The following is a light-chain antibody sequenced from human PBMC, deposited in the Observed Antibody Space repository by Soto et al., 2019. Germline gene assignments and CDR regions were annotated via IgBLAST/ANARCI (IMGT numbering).Light chain of an antibody. CDR3: AAWSDGLSGLV. J-gene: IGLJ1*01. CDR2: RND. V-gene: IGLV1-47*01. Sequence: QSVLTQPPSASGTPGQRVTISCSGGSSNIGNNFVFCYQHLPGTAPKLLIYRNDQRPSGVPDRFSGSKSDTSASLAISGLRPEDEAEYHCAAWSDGLSGLVFGTGTKLTVL. CDR1: SSNIGNNF.